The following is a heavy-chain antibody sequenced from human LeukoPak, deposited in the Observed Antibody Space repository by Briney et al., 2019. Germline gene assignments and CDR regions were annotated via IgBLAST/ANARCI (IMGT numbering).Heavy chain of an antibody. CDR2: ISWNSGSI. D-gene: IGHD3-22*01. Sequence: PGGSLRLSCAASGFTFDDYAMHWVRQAPGKGLEWVSGISWNSGSIGYADSVKGRFTISRDNAKNSLYLQMNSLRAEDTALYYCAKDMFGVTMIVRALDYWGQGTLVTVSS. CDR1: GFTFDDYA. V-gene: IGHV3-9*01. CDR3: AKDMFGVTMIVRALDY. J-gene: IGHJ4*02.